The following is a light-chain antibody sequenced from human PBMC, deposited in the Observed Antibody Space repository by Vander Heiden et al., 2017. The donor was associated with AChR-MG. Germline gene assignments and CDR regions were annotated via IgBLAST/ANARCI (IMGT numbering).Light chain of an antibody. CDR1: NIGSKS. Sequence: SYVLTQPPSVSVAPGKPARITCGGNNIGSKSVHWYQQKPGKAPVLVVYDDSDRPSGIPERFSGSNSGNTATLTISRVEAGDEADYYCQVWDSSSDHRGYVFGTGTKVTVL. CDR2: DDS. J-gene: IGLJ1*01. CDR3: QVWDSSSDHRGYV. V-gene: IGLV3-21*03.